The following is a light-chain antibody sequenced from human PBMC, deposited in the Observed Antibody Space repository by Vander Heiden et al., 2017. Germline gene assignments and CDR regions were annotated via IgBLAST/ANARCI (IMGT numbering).Light chain of an antibody. Sequence: IVLTQSPATLSLSPGERATLSCRASQSVSSYLAWYQQKPGQAPRLLIYDASNRATGIPARFSGSGSGTDFTLTISSLEPEDFAVYYCQQRSNWLDTFGQGTKLEIK. CDR1: QSVSSY. CDR2: DAS. J-gene: IGKJ2*01. V-gene: IGKV3-11*01. CDR3: QQRSNWLDT.